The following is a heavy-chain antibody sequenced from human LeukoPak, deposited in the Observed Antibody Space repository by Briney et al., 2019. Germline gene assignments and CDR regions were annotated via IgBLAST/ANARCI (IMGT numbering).Heavy chain of an antibody. Sequence: GGSLRLSCAASGFTFSSYGMSWVRQAPGKGLEWVSAISGSGGSTYYADSVKGRFTISRDNSKNTLYLQMNSLRAEDTAVYYCAKAGIEWELLESYFDYWGQGTLVTVSS. CDR3: AKAGIEWELLESYFDY. D-gene: IGHD1-26*01. CDR1: GFTFSSYG. J-gene: IGHJ4*02. CDR2: ISGSGGST. V-gene: IGHV3-23*01.